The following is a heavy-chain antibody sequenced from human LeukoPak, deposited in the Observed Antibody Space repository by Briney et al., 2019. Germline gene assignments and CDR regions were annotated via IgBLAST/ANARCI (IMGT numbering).Heavy chain of an antibody. D-gene: IGHD5-18*01. J-gene: IGHJ4*02. Sequence: PSETLSLTCTVSGYSISSGYYWGWIRQPPGKGLEWIGSIYHSGSTYYNPSLKSRVTISVDTSKNQFSLKLSSVTAADTAVYYCARLPIQLWFYFDYWGQGTLVTVSS. V-gene: IGHV4-38-2*02. CDR1: GYSISSGYY. CDR2: IYHSGST. CDR3: ARLPIQLWFYFDY.